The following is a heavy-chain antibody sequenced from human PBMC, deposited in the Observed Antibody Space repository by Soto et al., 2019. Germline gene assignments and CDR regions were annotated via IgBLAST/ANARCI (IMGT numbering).Heavy chain of an antibody. V-gene: IGHV2-5*02. CDR1: GFSFSSDKMG. CDR3: IQSRCGGDCLQSYASYYYYGMDV. D-gene: IGHD2-21*02. CDR2: IYWDDDK. J-gene: IGHJ6*02. Sequence: PTRSVGKTCTFPGFSFSSDKMGVGWISQPPGKALEWLALIYWDDDKRYSPSLRSRLTITKDTSKNQVVLTMTNMDPVDTATYYCIQSRCGGDCLQSYASYYYYGMDVWGQGTTVTV.